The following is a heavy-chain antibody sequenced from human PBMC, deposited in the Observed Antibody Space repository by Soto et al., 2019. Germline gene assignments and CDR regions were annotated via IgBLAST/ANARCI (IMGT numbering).Heavy chain of an antibody. D-gene: IGHD3-10*01. V-gene: IGHV1-18*01. CDR3: ARGDIGPYYGSGSPPGY. CDR1: GYTISIYG. Sequence: APVKVSRKASGYTISIYGISWVSQAHGQGLEWMGWISAYNGNTNYAQKLQGRVTMTTDTSTSTAYMELRSLRSDDTAVYYCARGDIGPYYGSGSPPGYWGQGTLVTVSS. CDR2: ISAYNGNT. J-gene: IGHJ4*02.